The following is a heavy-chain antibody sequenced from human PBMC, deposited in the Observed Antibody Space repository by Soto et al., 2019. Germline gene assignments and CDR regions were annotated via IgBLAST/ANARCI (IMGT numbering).Heavy chain of an antibody. CDR2: IYYSGST. Sequence: SETLSLTCTVSGGSISSYYWSWIRQPPGKGLEWIGYIYYSGSTNYNPSLKSRVTISVDTSKNQFSLKLSSVTAADTAVYYCAGQWGGSRPGVFDYWGQGTLVTVSS. D-gene: IGHD2-15*01. CDR3: AGQWGGSRPGVFDY. V-gene: IGHV4-59*01. CDR1: GGSISSYY. J-gene: IGHJ4*02.